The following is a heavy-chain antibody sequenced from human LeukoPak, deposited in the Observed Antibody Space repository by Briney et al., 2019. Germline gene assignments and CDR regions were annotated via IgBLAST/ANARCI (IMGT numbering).Heavy chain of an antibody. V-gene: IGHV3-30-3*01. CDR3: ARELEGSGWYTYFDY. CDR1: AFTFSSYA. D-gene: IGHD6-19*01. CDR2: ISYDGSNK. J-gene: IGHJ4*02. Sequence: GGSLRLSCAASAFTFSSYAMHWVRQAPGKGLEWVAVISYDGSNKYYADSVKGRFTISRDNSKNTMYLQMNSLRGEDTAVYYCARELEGSGWYTYFDYWGQGALVSVSS.